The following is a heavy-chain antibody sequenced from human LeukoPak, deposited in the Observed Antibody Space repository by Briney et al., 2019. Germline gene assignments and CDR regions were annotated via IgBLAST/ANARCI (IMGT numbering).Heavy chain of an antibody. D-gene: IGHD3-10*01. V-gene: IGHV3-23*01. J-gene: IGHJ4*02. CDR1: GFTFSSYA. Sequence: PGGSLRLSCAASGFTFSSYAMSWVRQAPGKGLEWVSAISGSGGSTYYADSVKGRFTISRDNSKNTLYLQMNSLRAEDTAVYYRAPQRALLLWFGESFELDYWGQGTLVTVSS. CDR2: ISGSGGST. CDR3: APQRALLLWFGESFELDY.